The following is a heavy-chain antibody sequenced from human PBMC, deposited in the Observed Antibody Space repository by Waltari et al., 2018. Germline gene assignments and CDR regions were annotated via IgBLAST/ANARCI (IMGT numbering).Heavy chain of an antibody. CDR1: GYTFTSYD. V-gene: IGHV1-8*01. D-gene: IGHD4-17*01. CDR3: ARGLGYGDYDGVFDY. J-gene: IGHJ4*02. CDR2: MNPTRVNK. Sequence: QVQLVQYGAEVQKPGASVKVSCKASGYTFTSYDINWVRQATGQGLEWRGGMNPTRVNKGDAQKVQGRVHMTRNTSISTAYMELSSLRSEDTAVYYCARGLGYGDYDGVFDYWGQGTLVTVSS.